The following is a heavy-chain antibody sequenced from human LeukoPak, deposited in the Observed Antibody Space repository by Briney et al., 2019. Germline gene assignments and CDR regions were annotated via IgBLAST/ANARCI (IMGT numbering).Heavy chain of an antibody. V-gene: IGHV4-38-2*01. Sequence: PSETLSLTCAVSGYSISSGYYWGWIRQPPGKGLEWIGSIYHSGSTYYNPSLKSRVTISVDTPKNQFSLKLSSVTAADTAVYYCARATRRWTQLPFDYWGQGTLVTVSS. J-gene: IGHJ4*02. D-gene: IGHD5-18*01. CDR2: IYHSGST. CDR1: GYSISSGYY. CDR3: ARATRRWTQLPFDY.